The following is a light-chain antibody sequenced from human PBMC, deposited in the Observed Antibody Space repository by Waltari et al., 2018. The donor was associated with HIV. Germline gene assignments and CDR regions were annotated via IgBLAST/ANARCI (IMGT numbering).Light chain of an antibody. CDR1: QSVRSAS. V-gene: IGKV3-20*01. J-gene: IGKJ4*01. Sequence: EIVLTQSPGTLSLSPGERATLSCRASQSVRSASLAWYQQKPGQAPRLLIYGASSRAHGIPDRFSGSGAVTDFILTISRLEPEDCAVYYCQQYAASPLTFGGGTKVEIK. CDR2: GAS. CDR3: QQYAASPLT.